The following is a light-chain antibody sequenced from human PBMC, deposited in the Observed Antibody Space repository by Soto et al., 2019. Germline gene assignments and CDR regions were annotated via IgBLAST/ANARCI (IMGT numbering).Light chain of an antibody. V-gene: IGLV1-44*01. Sequence: QSVLTQPPSASGTPGQRVTISCSGSSSNIGSNTVNWYQQLPGTAPKLLIYSNNQRPSGVPARFSGSKSGTSASLAISGLQAEDEADYYCAAWDDSLSGSVFGGGTQLTVL. CDR3: AAWDDSLSGSV. CDR2: SNN. J-gene: IGLJ7*01. CDR1: SSNIGSNT.